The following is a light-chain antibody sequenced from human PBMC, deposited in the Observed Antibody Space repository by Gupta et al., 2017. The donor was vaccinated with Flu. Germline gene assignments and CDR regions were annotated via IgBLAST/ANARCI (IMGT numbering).Light chain of an antibody. CDR3: NSRDSSGSVV. V-gene: IGLV3-19*01. CDR1: SLRSYY. Sequence: SSELTQDPAVSVALGQTVRITCQGDSLRSYYASWYQQKPVQAPVLVIYGKNNRPSGIPDRFSGSSSGNTASLTITGAQAEDEADYYCNSRDSSGSVVFGGGTKLTVL. J-gene: IGLJ2*01. CDR2: GKN.